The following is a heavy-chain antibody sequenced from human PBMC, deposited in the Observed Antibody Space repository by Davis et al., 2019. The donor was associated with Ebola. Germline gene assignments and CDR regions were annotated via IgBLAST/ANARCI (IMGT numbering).Heavy chain of an antibody. CDR1: VITFSSYA. V-gene: IGHV3-23*01. Sequence: GESLKISCTDSVITFSSYAMSWVRQAPGKGLEWVSAISGSGGSTYYADSVKGRFTISRDNSKNTLYLQMNSLSAEDTSIYYCAKGYSWLDAWGQGTLVTVSS. J-gene: IGHJ5*02. D-gene: IGHD2-2*02. CDR3: AKGYSWLDA. CDR2: ISGSGGST.